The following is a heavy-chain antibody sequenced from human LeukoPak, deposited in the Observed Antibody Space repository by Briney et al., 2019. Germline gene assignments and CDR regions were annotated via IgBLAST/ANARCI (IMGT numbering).Heavy chain of an antibody. CDR2: IYSGGST. J-gene: IGHJ3*02. CDR1: GFTVSSNY. V-gene: IGHV3-53*05. D-gene: IGHD1-26*01. Sequence: GGSLRLSCAASGFTVSSNYMTWVRQAPGKGLEWVSVIYSGGSTYYADSVKGRFTISRDNSKNTLYLQMNSLRAEDTAVYYCARGWELTHAFDIWGQGTMVTVSS. CDR3: ARGWELTHAFDI.